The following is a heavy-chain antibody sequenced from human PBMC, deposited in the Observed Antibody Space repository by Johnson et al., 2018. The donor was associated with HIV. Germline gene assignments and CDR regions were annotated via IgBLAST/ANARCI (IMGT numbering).Heavy chain of an antibody. CDR3: ATDTGSGFDSFDT. D-gene: IGHD3-3*01. J-gene: IGHJ3*02. V-gene: IGHV3-53*01. Sequence: VQLAESGGGMIRTGESLTVSCTASGFSVSISYMSWVRQAPGTGLEWVSVIFSDNSTDYADSVKGRFIISRDRSKNTLYLHMSSLRVEDTAVYYCATDTGSGFDSFDTWGQGTMVTVSS. CDR1: GFSVSISY. CDR2: IFSDNST.